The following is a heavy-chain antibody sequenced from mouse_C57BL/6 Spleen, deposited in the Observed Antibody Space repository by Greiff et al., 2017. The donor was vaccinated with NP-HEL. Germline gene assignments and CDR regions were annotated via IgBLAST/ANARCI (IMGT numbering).Heavy chain of an antibody. CDR2: IYPRSGNT. CDR3: APLYDGYYVGY. Sequence: QVQLKESGAELARPGASVKLSCKASGYTFTSYGISWVKQRTGQGLEWIGEIYPRSGNTYYNEKFKGKATLTADKSSSTAYMELRSLTSEDSAVYFCAPLYDGYYVGYWGQGTTLTVSS. J-gene: IGHJ2*01. V-gene: IGHV1-81*01. D-gene: IGHD2-3*01. CDR1: GYTFTSYG.